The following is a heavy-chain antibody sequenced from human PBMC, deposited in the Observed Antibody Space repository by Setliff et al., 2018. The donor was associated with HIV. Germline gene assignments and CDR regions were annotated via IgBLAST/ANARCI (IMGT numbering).Heavy chain of an antibody. V-gene: IGHV4-39*01. CDR3: SRSKTFYDFWGGYYTHGAFKI. D-gene: IGHD3-3*01. J-gene: IGHJ3*02. CDR1: GGSIVSSSYY. CDR2: MYYRGST. Sequence: PSETLSLTCTVSGGSIVSSSYYWGRIRQPPGKGLEWIGTMYYRGSTYNNPSLKSRVTFSADTSKNQFPLNLTSVTAADTAVYYCSRSKTFYDFWGGYYTHGAFKIWGLGTMVTVSS.